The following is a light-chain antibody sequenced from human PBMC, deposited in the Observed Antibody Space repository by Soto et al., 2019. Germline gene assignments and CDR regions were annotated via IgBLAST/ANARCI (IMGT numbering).Light chain of an antibody. CDR1: QSVSSN. Sequence: EIVMPQSPVTLSVSPGERATLSCRASQSVSSNLAWYQQTPGQAPRLLIYGASTRATGIPARFSGSGSGTEFTLTISSLQSEDFAVYYCQQDNNWPPLTFGGGTKVEIK. CDR2: GAS. V-gene: IGKV3-15*01. J-gene: IGKJ4*01. CDR3: QQDNNWPPLT.